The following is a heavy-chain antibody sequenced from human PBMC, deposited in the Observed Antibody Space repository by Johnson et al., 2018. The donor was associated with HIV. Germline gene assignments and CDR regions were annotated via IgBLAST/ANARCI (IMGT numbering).Heavy chain of an antibody. CDR1: GFTFSSYW. CDR2: IKQDGSEK. D-gene: IGHD1-26*01. CDR3: AREEEWELTLVGVGAFDI. Sequence: VQLVESGGGVVRPGGSLRLSCAASGFTFSSYWMSWVRQAPGKGLEWVANIKQDGSEKYYVDSVKGRFTISRDNAKNSLYLKMKSLRGEDTAVYYCAREEEWELTLVGVGAFDIWGQGTMVTVSS. J-gene: IGHJ3*02. V-gene: IGHV3-7*03.